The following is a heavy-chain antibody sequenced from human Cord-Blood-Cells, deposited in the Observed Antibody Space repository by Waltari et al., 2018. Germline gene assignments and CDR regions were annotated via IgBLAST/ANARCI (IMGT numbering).Heavy chain of an antibody. CDR3: ASAVDSADFWSGRNWFDP. Sequence: QVQLVQSGAVVKKPGSSVKVSCKASGGTFSSYAISWLRQAPGQGLEWMGGIIPIFGTANYAQKFQGRVTITADESTSTAYMELSSLRSEDTAVYYCASAVDSADFWSGRNWFDPWGQGTLVTVSS. J-gene: IGHJ5*02. CDR1: GGTFSSYA. V-gene: IGHV1-69*01. D-gene: IGHD3-3*01. CDR2: IIPIFGTA.